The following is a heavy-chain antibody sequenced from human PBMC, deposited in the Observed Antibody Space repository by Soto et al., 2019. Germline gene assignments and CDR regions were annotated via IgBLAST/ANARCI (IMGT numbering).Heavy chain of an antibody. D-gene: IGHD2-15*01. CDR1: GGTFSSYA. CDR2: IIPIFGTA. CDR3: ARGYCSGGSCYTGGYYFDY. V-gene: IGHV1-69*13. J-gene: IGHJ4*02. Sequence: GASVKVSCKASGGTFSSYAISWVRQAPGQGLEWMGGIIPIFGTANYAQKFQGRVTLYLQMNSLRAEDTAVYYCARGYCSGGSCYTGGYYFDYWGQGTLVTVSS.